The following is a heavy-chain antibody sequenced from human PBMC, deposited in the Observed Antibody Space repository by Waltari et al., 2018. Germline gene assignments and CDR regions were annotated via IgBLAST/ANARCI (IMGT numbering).Heavy chain of an antibody. CDR1: VFSFSSIG. J-gene: IGHJ4*02. Sequence: EVQLLESGGGVVEPGGSLRLSCAVAVFSFSSIGMNCFRPPPGKGLEWVAYSSSTGSIIYYADSVKGRFTNSRDNAKNSLFLQMNSLRADDTAVYYCVRVASRRAGGDYWGQGTLVTVSS. V-gene: IGHV3-48*03. CDR2: SSSTGSII. CDR3: VRVASRRAGGDY.